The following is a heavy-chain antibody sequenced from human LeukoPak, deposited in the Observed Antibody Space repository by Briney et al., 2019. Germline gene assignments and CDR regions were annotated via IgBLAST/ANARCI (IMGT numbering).Heavy chain of an antibody. CDR3: ARDWRGYSSEPFDY. V-gene: IGHV1-69*05. D-gene: IGHD6-19*01. Sequence: EASEKVSCKASGGTFSSYAISWVRQAPGQGLEWMGRIIPIFGTANYAQKFQGRVTITTDESTSTAYMELSSLRSEDTAVYYCARDWRGYSSEPFDYWGQGTLVTVSS. CDR2: IIPIFGTA. J-gene: IGHJ4*02. CDR1: GGTFSSYA.